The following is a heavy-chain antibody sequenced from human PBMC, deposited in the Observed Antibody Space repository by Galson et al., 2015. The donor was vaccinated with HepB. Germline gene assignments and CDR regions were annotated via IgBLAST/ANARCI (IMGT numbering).Heavy chain of an antibody. CDR2: IKQDGSEK. D-gene: IGHD3-22*01. CDR3: AKRLHYDSTGYYRRGYFDY. J-gene: IGHJ4*02. Sequence: SLRLSCAASGFTFSSYWMSWVRQAQGKGLEWVANIKQDGSEKYYVDSVKGRFTISRDNAKNSLFLQMNSLRAEDTAVYYCAKRLHYDSTGYYRRGYFDYWGQGTLVTVSS. CDR1: GFTFSSYW. V-gene: IGHV3-7*03.